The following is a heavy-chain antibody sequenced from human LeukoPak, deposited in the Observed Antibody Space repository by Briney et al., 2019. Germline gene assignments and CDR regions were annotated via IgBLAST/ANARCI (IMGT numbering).Heavy chain of an antibody. CDR2: TYHSGST. J-gene: IGHJ5*02. V-gene: IGHV4-38-2*02. D-gene: IGHD3-3*01. CDR1: GYSISSGYY. CDR3: ARAMNRSGDYLGFDP. Sequence: SETLSLTCTVSGYSISSGYYWGWIRQPPGKGLECIGTTYHSGSTFYNPSLKSRVTISVDTSKNQFSLKLTSMTAADTAVYYCARAMNRSGDYLGFDPWGLGIVVTVSS.